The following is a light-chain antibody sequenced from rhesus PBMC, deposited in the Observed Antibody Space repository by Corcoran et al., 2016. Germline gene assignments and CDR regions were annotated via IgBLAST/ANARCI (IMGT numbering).Light chain of an antibody. Sequence: ITQSPSSLSASVGDTVTITCRASQSISSWLAWYQQKLGKVPKLQIYKAATLQRGGPARCSGSGSGTEFTLTISSRQSEDSATYYCQQYSSSPLAFGGGTKVEIK. CDR3: QQYSSSPLA. CDR1: QSISSW. J-gene: IGKJ4*01. V-gene: IGKV1-22*01. CDR2: KAA.